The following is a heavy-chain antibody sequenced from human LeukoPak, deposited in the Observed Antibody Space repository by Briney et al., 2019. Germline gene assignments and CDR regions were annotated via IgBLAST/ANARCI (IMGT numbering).Heavy chain of an antibody. CDR2: IRYDGSNK. J-gene: IGHJ6*03. V-gene: IGHV3-30*02. D-gene: IGHD4-11*01. CDR1: GFTFSSYG. Sequence: GGSLRLSCAASGFTFSSYGMHWVRQAPGKGLEWVAFIRYDGSNKYYADSVKGRFTISRDNSKNTLYLQMNSLRAEDTAVYYCAKGVTYYYYYYYYMDVWGKGTTVTVSS. CDR3: AKGVTYYYYYYYYMDV.